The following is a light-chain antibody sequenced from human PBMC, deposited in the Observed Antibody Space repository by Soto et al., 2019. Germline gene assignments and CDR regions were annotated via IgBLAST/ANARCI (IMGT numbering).Light chain of an antibody. CDR1: SSNIGTYV. V-gene: IGLV1-44*01. CDR2: SDN. Sequence: QSVLTQPPSASGTPGQRVTITSSGNSSNIGTYVVNWYQQLPGTAPKLLIYSDNKRPSGVPDRFSGAKSGTSASLTISVLQSEDDADYDCAAWDDSLNGWVFGGGTTLTVL. CDR3: AAWDDSLNGWV. J-gene: IGLJ3*02.